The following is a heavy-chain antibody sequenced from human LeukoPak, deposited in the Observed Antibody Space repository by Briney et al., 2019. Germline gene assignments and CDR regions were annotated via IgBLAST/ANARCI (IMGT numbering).Heavy chain of an antibody. CDR2: INHSGST. D-gene: IGHD3-22*01. V-gene: IGHV4-34*01. J-gene: IGHJ4*02. CDR1: GGSFSGYY. CDR3: ARAGNYYDSSGYYYEDY. Sequence: PSETLSLTCAVYGGSFSGYYWSWIRQPPGKGLEWIGEINHSGSTNYNPSLKSRVTISVDTSKNQFSLKLSSVTAADTAVYYCARAGNYYDSSGYYYEDYWGQGTLVTVSS.